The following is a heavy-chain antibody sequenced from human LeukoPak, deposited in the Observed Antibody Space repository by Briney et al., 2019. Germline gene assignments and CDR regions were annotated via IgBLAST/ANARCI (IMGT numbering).Heavy chain of an antibody. J-gene: IGHJ5*02. D-gene: IGHD2-2*01. V-gene: IGHV1-8*03. CDR3: ARVHRRCSSTSCYRAAWFDP. CDR1: GYTFTSDD. CDR2: MNPHSGNT. Sequence: EASVKVSCKASGYTFTSDDINWVRQATGQGLEWMGWMNPHSGNTGYAQKFQGRVTITRNTSISTAYMEVSSLRSEDTAVYYCARVHRRCSSTSCYRAAWFDPWGQGTLVTVS.